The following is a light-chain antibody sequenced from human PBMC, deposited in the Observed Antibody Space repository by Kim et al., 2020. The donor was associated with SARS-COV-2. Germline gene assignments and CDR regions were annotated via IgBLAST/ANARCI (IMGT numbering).Light chain of an antibody. CDR1: QSSSSW. Sequence: SASVGDRVTFTCRASQSSSSWLAWYQQKPENAPKLLIYKASSLESGVPSKFSGSGSGTEFTLTISSLQPDDFATYYCQQYNSYSYSFGQGTKLEI. J-gene: IGKJ2*03. CDR3: QQYNSYSYS. V-gene: IGKV1-5*03. CDR2: KAS.